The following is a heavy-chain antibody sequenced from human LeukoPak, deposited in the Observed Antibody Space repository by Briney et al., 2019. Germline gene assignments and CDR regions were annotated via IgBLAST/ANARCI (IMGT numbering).Heavy chain of an antibody. Sequence: SQTLSLTCTVSGGSISSGGYYWGWLRQHPGKGLEWIGYMYYSGSTYYNPSLKSRVTISVDTSKIQFSLQLSSVTAADTAMYYCARFMITFGGVIAYFDYWGQGTLVTVSS. J-gene: IGHJ4*02. CDR2: MYYSGST. V-gene: IGHV4-31*03. D-gene: IGHD3-16*02. CDR1: GGSISSGGYY. CDR3: ARFMITFGGVIAYFDY.